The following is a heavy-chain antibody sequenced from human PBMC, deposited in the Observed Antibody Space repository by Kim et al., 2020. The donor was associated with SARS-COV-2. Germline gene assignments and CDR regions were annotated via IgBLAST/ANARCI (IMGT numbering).Heavy chain of an antibody. CDR3: ARATYYYGSGSYSQLYYYYYGMDV. CDR2: INAGNGNT. D-gene: IGHD3-10*01. J-gene: IGHJ6*02. Sequence: ASVKVSCKASGYTFTSYAMHWVRQAPGQRLEWMGWINAGNGNTKYSQKFQGRVTITRDTSASTAYMELSSLGSEDTAVYYCARATYYYGSGSYSQLYYYYYGMDVWGQGTTVTVSS. CDR1: GYTFTSYA. V-gene: IGHV1-3*01.